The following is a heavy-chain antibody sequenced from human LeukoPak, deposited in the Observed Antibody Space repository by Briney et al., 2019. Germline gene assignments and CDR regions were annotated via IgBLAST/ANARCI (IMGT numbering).Heavy chain of an antibody. Sequence: TSETLSLTCTVSGYSISTSYYWGWIRQPPGQGLEWIGSIYHSGNTYYNPSLKSRVTISVDTSKNQFSLKLSSVTAADTAVYYCARAGYGDSDFDYWGQGTLVTVSS. V-gene: IGHV4-38-2*02. D-gene: IGHD4-17*01. CDR3: ARAGYGDSDFDY. CDR1: GYSISTSYY. J-gene: IGHJ4*02. CDR2: IYHSGNT.